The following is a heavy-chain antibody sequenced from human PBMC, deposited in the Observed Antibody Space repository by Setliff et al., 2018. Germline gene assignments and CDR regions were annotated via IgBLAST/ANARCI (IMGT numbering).Heavy chain of an antibody. Sequence: KPSETLSLTCAVYGGSFSGYYWSWIRQPPGKGLEWIGEINHSGSTNYNPSLKSRVTISVDTSKNQFSLKLSSVTAADTAVYYCARKSRNIVVVPAAVIYYYYYYMDVWGKGTTVTV. J-gene: IGHJ6*03. D-gene: IGHD2-2*01. CDR3: ARKSRNIVVVPAAVIYYYYYYMDV. CDR2: INHSGST. V-gene: IGHV4-34*01. CDR1: GGSFSGYY.